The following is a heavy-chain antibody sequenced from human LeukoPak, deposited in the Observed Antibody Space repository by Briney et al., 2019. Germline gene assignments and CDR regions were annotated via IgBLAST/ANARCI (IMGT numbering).Heavy chain of an antibody. D-gene: IGHD3-3*01. Sequence: SETLSLTCTVSGGSISNYYWNWIRQPPGKALEWLGYIYSSGSTKYSPSLKCRVTISVDTSKNQFSLKLSSVTAADTAVYYCARNDFWNGYWDGWNYWGQGTLVTVSS. V-gene: IGHV4-59*01. CDR1: GGSISNYY. J-gene: IGHJ4*02. CDR2: IYSSGST. CDR3: ARNDFWNGYWDGWNY.